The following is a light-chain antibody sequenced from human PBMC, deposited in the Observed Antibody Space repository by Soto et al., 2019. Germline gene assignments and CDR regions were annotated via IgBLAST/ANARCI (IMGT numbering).Light chain of an antibody. CDR3: KQSGSSSTWT. CDR1: QSVSSAY. CDR2: AAS. V-gene: IGKV3-20*01. Sequence: EIVLTQSPGTLSLSPGERATLSCRASQSVSSAYLAWYQHKPGQPPTLLIYAASSRVTGIPDRFSGSGSGTDFTLTISRLEPEDFAGHYCKQSGSSSTWTFGQGTKVEIK. J-gene: IGKJ1*01.